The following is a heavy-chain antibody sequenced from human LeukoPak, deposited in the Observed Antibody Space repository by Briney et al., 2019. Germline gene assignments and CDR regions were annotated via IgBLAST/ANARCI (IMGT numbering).Heavy chain of an antibody. CDR2: IDGGGTNT. CDR3: ARVGWAGSPTYFDY. CDR1: GFTFSSYA. J-gene: IGHJ4*02. V-gene: IGHV3-23*01. D-gene: IGHD3-10*01. Sequence: GGSLRLSCTASGFTFSSYAMSWVRQAPGKGLDWVSSIDGGGTNTYYADSVKGRFTISRDNSKNTLYLHMNSLRAEDTAVYYCARVGWAGSPTYFDYWGQGTLVTVSS.